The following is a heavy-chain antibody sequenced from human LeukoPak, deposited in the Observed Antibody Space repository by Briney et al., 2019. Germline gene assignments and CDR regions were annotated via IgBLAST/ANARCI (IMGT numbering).Heavy chain of an antibody. CDR3: ARDGSGSAFDY. J-gene: IGHJ4*02. V-gene: IGHV3-7*03. D-gene: IGHD6-19*01. CDR2: IKEDGSEK. CDR1: GFSFSGYW. Sequence: PGGSLRLSCAASGFSFSGYWMTWVRQAPGKGLEWVANIKEDGSEKYYADFVKGRFTISRDNAKNSLDLQMNSLRAEDTAVYYCARDGSGSAFDYWGQGTLVTVSS.